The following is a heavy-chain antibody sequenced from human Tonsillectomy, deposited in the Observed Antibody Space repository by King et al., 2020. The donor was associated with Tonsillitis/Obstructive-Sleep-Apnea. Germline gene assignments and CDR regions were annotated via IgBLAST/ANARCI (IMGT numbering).Heavy chain of an antibody. Sequence: QLVQSGAEVKKPGASVKVACNVSGYTFTHYGINWVRQAPGQGLEWMGWISAYNGNTNYAQKFQGRATMTTDTSTTTAYMELRSLQSDDTAVYYCARGDRATVVTPNNFDYWGQGTLITVSS. CDR2: ISAYNGNT. CDR3: ARGDRATVVTPNNFDY. V-gene: IGHV1-18*01. D-gene: IGHD4-23*01. J-gene: IGHJ4*02. CDR1: GYTFTHYG.